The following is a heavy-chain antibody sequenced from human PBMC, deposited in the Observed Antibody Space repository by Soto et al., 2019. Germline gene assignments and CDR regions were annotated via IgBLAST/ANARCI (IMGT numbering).Heavy chain of an antibody. CDR1: CFTFTNHG. Sequence: ASVKVSSKASCFTFTNHGLKWVRQAPGQGLEWMGWVSANNGHTNYAQNLQGRVSMTTDTSTSTAYMELRGLTFDDTAVYYCARDIESVTAKHFFYYYAMDVWGQGTTVTVSS. V-gene: IGHV1-18*01. D-gene: IGHD2-8*01. CDR2: VSANNGHT. J-gene: IGHJ6*02. CDR3: ARDIESVTAKHFFYYYAMDV.